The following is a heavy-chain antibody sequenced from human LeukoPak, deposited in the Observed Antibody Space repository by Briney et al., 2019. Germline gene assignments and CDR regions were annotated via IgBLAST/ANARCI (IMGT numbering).Heavy chain of an antibody. V-gene: IGHV1-46*01. CDR2: INPSGGST. CDR1: GYTFTSYY. J-gene: IGHJ5*02. D-gene: IGHD1-26*01. Sequence: ASVKVSCKASGYTFTSYYMHWVRQAPGQGLEWMGIINPSGGSTSYAQKFQGRVTMTRDMSTSTVYMELSSLRSEDTAVYFCARDNSVGDYAWWFDPWGQGTLVTVSS. CDR3: ARDNSVGDYAWWFDP.